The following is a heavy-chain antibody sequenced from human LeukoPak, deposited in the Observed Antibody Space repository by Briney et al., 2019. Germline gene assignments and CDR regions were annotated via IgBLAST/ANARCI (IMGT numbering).Heavy chain of an antibody. CDR3: ARAGDYGGNHYDY. Sequence: PSETLSLTCAVYGGSFSGYYWNWIRQPPGKGLEWIGEINDSGSTNYNPSLKSRVTISVDTSKNQFSLKLSSVTAADTAVYYCARAGDYGGNHYDYWGQGTLVTVSS. CDR1: GGSFSGYY. CDR2: INDSGST. J-gene: IGHJ4*02. D-gene: IGHD4-23*01. V-gene: IGHV4-34*01.